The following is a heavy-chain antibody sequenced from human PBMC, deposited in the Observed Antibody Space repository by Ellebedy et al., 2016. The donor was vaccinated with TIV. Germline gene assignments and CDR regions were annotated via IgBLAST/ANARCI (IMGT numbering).Heavy chain of an antibody. CDR3: ARSRDGYNFIGDY. Sequence: PGGSLRLSCAASGFTFSSYWMHRVRQAPGKGLVWVSRINSDGSSTSYADSVKGRFTISRDNAKNTLYLQMKSLRAEDTAVYYCARSRDGYNFIGDYWGQGTLVTVSS. CDR1: GFTFSSYW. J-gene: IGHJ4*02. D-gene: IGHD5-24*01. CDR2: INSDGSST. V-gene: IGHV3-74*01.